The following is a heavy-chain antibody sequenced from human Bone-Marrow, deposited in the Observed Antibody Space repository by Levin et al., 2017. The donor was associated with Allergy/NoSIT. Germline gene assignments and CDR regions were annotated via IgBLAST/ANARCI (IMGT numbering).Heavy chain of an antibody. D-gene: IGHD3-22*01. CDR3: ARDRYSGYYYDSSGYYL. Sequence: GESLKISCAASGFTFSSYWMSWVRQAPGKGLEWVANIKQDGSEKYYVDSVKGRFTISRDNAKNSLYLQMNSLRAEDTAVYYCARDRYSGYYYDSSGYYLWGQGTLVTVSS. CDR2: IKQDGSEK. V-gene: IGHV3-7*01. J-gene: IGHJ5*02. CDR1: GFTFSSYW.